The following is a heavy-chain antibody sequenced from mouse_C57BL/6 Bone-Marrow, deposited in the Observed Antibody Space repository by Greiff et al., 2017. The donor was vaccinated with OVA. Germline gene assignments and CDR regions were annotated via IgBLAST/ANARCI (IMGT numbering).Heavy chain of an antibody. CDR1: GFNIKDDY. V-gene: IGHV14-4*01. CDR3: TTFYCSDYFDY. D-gene: IGHD1-1*01. J-gene: IGHJ2*01. CDR2: IDPENGDT. Sequence: EVKLQQSGAELVRPGASVKLSCTASGFNIKDDYMHWVKQRPEQGLEWIGWIDPENGDTEYASKFQGKATITADTSSNTAYLQLSSLTSEDTAVYYCTTFYCSDYFDYWGQGTTLTVSS.